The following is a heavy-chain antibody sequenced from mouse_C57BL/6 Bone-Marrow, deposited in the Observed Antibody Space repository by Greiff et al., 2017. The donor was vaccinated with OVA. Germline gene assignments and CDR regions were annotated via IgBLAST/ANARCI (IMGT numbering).Heavy chain of an antibody. J-gene: IGHJ1*03. CDR1: GYTFTSYG. D-gene: IGHD2-4*01. V-gene: IGHV1-81*01. CDR2: IYPRSGNT. Sequence: VQLQQSGAELARPGASVKLSCKASGYTFTSYGISWVKQRTGQGLEWIGEIYPRSGNTYYNEKVKGKATLTADKSSSTAYMELRSLTSEDSAVYFCAREGVYYDYDVGWYFDVWGTGTTVTVSS. CDR3: AREGVYYDYDVGWYFDV.